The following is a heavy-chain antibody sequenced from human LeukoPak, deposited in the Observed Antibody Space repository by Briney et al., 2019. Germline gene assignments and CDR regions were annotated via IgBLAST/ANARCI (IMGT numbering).Heavy chain of an antibody. V-gene: IGHV4-34*01. J-gene: IGHJ5*02. CDR1: GGSFGGYY. CDR3: ARRRNHHKWFDP. CDR2: INHSGST. Sequence: PSETLSLTCAVYGGSFGGYYWSWIRQPPGKGLEWIGEINHSGSTNYNPSLKSRVTISVDTSKNQFSLKLSSVTAADTAVYYCARRRNHHKWFDPWGQGTLVTVSS. D-gene: IGHD1-14*01.